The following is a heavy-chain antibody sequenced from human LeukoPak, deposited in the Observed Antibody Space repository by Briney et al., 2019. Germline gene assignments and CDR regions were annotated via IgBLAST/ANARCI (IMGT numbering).Heavy chain of an antibody. V-gene: IGHV4-34*01. CDR1: GAAVSGDY. CDR3: ARVPDFNARPCDS. CDR2: INHVGST. Sequence: SDTLSLAWALDGAAVSGDYGGWSRHPPGKWVEWSGEINHVGSTNYNPSIKRRVTISVDASKNQFSLKLNSVTAADTGVYFCARVPDFNARPCDSWGPGTPVTVS. J-gene: IGHJ4*02.